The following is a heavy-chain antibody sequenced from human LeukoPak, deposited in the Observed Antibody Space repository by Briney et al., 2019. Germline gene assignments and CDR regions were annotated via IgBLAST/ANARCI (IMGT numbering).Heavy chain of an antibody. Sequence: PSETLSLTCSVSGVAISGSYWIWIRDFPGRGLQYVGGIFYRDSFSYTGTTFYNPYLQSRVSISVDMSKNTFSLRVRSVSAADTSVYYCARQISENKDYWGQGILVTVSS. CDR3: ARQISENKDY. CDR2: IFYRDSFSYTGTT. D-gene: IGHD1/OR15-1a*01. J-gene: IGHJ4*02. CDR1: GVAISGSY. V-gene: IGHV4-59*08.